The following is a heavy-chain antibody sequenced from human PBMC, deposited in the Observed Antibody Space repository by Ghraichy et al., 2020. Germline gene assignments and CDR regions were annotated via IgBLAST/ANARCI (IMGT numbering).Heavy chain of an antibody. CDR1: GGSFSGYY. J-gene: IGHJ4*02. CDR2: INHSGST. V-gene: IGHV4-34*01. D-gene: IGHD3-10*01. Sequence: SETLSLTCAVYGGSFSGYYWSWIRQPPGKGLEWIGEINHSGSTNYNPSLKSRVTISVDTSKNQFSLKLSSVTAADTAVYYCAANYYGSGSYYTIFDYWGQGTLVTVSS. CDR3: AANYYGSGSYYTIFDY.